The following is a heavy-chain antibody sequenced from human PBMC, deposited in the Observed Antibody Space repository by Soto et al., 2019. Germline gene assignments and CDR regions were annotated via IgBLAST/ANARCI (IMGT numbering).Heavy chain of an antibody. D-gene: IGHD3-10*01. Sequence: GGSLRLSCAASGFTFDDYTMHWVRQAPGKGLEWVSLISWDGGSTYYADSVKGRFTISRDNSKNSLYLQMNSLRTEDTALYYCAKDIGATGQRGGGACDIWGQGTMVTVSS. CDR2: ISWDGGST. V-gene: IGHV3-43*01. CDR1: GFTFDDYT. J-gene: IGHJ3*02. CDR3: AKDIGATGQRGGGACDI.